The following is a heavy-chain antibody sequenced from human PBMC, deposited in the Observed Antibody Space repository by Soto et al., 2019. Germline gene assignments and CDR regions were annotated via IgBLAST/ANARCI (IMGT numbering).Heavy chain of an antibody. CDR1: GFTFRSYA. J-gene: IGHJ5*01. Sequence: GGSLRLSCAGSGFTFRSYAMTWVRQAPGKGLEWVSTVSGDTGNTHYADSVKGRFTISRDNSKNTLYLQMSGLRAEDTAVYYCAKNRYSTTPGAFDFWGQGTLVTVFS. CDR2: VSGDTGNT. D-gene: IGHD1-26*01. CDR3: AKNRYSTTPGAFDF. V-gene: IGHV3-23*01.